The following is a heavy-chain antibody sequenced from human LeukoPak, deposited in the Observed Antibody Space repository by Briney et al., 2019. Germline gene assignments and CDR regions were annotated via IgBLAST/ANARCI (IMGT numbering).Heavy chain of an antibody. Sequence: GGSLRLSCAASGFTFSSYSMNWVRQAPGKGLEWVSYISSSGSAIYYADSVKGRFTISRDNAKNSLYLQMNSLRAEDTAVYYCATGGGYYYDSSGYYSEIDYWGQGTLVTVSS. CDR3: ATGGGYYYDSSGYYSEIDY. D-gene: IGHD3-22*01. J-gene: IGHJ4*02. V-gene: IGHV3-48*04. CDR2: ISSSGSAI. CDR1: GFTFSSYS.